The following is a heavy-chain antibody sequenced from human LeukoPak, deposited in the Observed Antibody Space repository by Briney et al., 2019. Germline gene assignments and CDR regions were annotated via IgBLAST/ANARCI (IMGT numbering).Heavy chain of an antibody. V-gene: IGHV3-21*01. J-gene: IGHJ4*02. CDR3: AREAPVLLWFGEFDY. D-gene: IGHD3-10*01. Sequence: GGSLRLSCAASGFTFSRYSMNWVRQAPGKGLEWVSSISSGSSYIYYADSVKGRFTISRDNAKNSLYLQMNSLRAEDTAVYYCAREAPVLLWFGEFDYWGQGTLVTVSS. CDR2: ISSGSSYI. CDR1: GFTFSRYS.